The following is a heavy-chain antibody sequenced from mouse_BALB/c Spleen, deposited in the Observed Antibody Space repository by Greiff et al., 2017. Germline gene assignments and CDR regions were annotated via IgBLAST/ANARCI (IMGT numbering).Heavy chain of an antibody. CDR3: VRDHDGRFAY. D-gene: IGHD2-3*01. CDR1: GFSLTSYD. CDR2: IWTGGGT. Sequence: ESGPGLVAPSQSLSITCTVSGFSLTSYDISWIRQPPGKGLEWLGVIWTGGGTNYNSAFMSRLSISKDNSKSQVFLKMNSLQTDDTAIYYCVRDHDGRFAYWGQGTLVTVSA. V-gene: IGHV2-9-2*01. J-gene: IGHJ3*01.